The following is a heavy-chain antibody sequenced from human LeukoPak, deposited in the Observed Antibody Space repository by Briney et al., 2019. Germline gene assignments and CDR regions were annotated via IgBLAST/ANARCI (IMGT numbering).Heavy chain of an antibody. Sequence: GGSLRLSCAASGFTVSSNYMSWVRQAPGKGLEWVSVIYSGGSTYYADSVKGRLTISRDNSKNTLYLQMNSLRAEDTAVYYCARDRYYDSSGEDWGQGTLVTVSS. D-gene: IGHD3-22*01. J-gene: IGHJ4*02. V-gene: IGHV3-66*01. CDR1: GFTVSSNY. CDR2: IYSGGST. CDR3: ARDRYYDSSGED.